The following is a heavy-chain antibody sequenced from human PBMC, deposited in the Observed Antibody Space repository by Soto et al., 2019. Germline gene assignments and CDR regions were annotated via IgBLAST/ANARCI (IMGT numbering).Heavy chain of an antibody. CDR3: AIDRPDVYASLRIFDY. D-gene: IGHD2-8*01. CDR2: IHHSGNT. CDR1: GGSISSGCYS. Sequence: TLSLHCAVSGGSISSGCYSWNWIRQPPGKGLEWIGYIHHSGNTSYNQSLKSRVTISLDRSNNQFSLKLSSVTAADTAVYFCAIDRPDVYASLRIFDYWGQGSLVTVSS. J-gene: IGHJ4*02. V-gene: IGHV4-30-2*01.